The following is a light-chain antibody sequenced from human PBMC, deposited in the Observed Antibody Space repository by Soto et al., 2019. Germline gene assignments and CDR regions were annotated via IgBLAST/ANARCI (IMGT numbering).Light chain of an antibody. CDR1: SSDIGNYNY. V-gene: IGLV2-8*01. J-gene: IGLJ1*01. CDR3: TSYAGSNYV. CDR2: EVS. Sequence: QSLLGQPPSSSGSPGQTFTISCTGTSSDIGNYNYVSWYQQEPGKPPKLIIFEVSERPSGVPDRFSGSKSGNTASLTVSGLQAEDEADYYCTSYAGSNYVFGTGTKVTVL.